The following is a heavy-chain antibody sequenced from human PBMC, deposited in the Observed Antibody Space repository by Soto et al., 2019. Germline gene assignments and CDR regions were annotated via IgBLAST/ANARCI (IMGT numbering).Heavy chain of an antibody. J-gene: IGHJ4*02. V-gene: IGHV1-3*01. CDR1: GYTFTTYT. Sequence: ASVKVSCKASGYTFTTYTMHWVRQAPGQRLEWMGWINAGNGNTKYSQKFQGRVTITRDTSASTAYMELSSLRSEDTAVYYCVRDSSGYSYTNFDYWGQGTLVTVSS. D-gene: IGHD3-22*01. CDR2: INAGNGNT. CDR3: VRDSSGYSYTNFDY.